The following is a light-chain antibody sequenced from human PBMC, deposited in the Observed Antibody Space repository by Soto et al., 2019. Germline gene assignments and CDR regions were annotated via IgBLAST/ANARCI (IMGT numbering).Light chain of an antibody. CDR3: QQYETYSPWT. CDR2: KAS. CDR1: QIIDTW. V-gene: IGKV1-5*03. Sequence: DIQMTQSPSSLSASVGDRITITCRASQIIDTWLAWYQQKPGKAPKLLIYKASSLENGVPSRFSGSGSGTEFTLTSSSLQPDDFATYYCQQYETYSPWTFGQGTKVEVK. J-gene: IGKJ1*01.